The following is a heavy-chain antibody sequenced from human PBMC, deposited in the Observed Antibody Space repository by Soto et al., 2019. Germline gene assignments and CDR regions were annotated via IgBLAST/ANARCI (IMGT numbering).Heavy chain of an antibody. CDR2: IYYSGST. D-gene: IGHD2-2*01. CDR1: GGSISSGDYY. CDR3: AREMVVPAATYYYYYGMDV. V-gene: IGHV4-30-4*01. Sequence: PSETLSLTCTVSGGSISSGDYYWIWIRQPPGKGLEWIGYIYYSGSTYYNPSLKSRVTISVDTSKNQFSLKLSSVTAADTAVYYCAREMVVPAATYYYYYGMDVWGQGTTVTVSS. J-gene: IGHJ6*02.